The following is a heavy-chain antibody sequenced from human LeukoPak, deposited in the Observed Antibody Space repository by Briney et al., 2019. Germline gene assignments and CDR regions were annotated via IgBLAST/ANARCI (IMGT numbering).Heavy chain of an antibody. CDR2: INPNSGGT. Sequence: ASVTVSCTASGYTFTGYYMHWVRQAPGQGLEWMGRINPNSGGTNYAQKFQGRVTMTRDTSISTAYMELSRLRSDDTAVYYCARDLLGELFGYYYYYGMDVWGQGTTVTVSS. J-gene: IGHJ6*02. D-gene: IGHD3-16*01. V-gene: IGHV1-2*06. CDR1: GYTFTGYY. CDR3: ARDLLGELFGYYYYYGMDV.